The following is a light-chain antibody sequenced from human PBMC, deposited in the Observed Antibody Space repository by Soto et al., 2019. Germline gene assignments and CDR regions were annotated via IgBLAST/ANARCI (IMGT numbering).Light chain of an antibody. CDR1: QSVSSN. CDR3: QQYNNWPPFT. Sequence: EIVMTQSPATLSVSPGERATLSCRASQSVSSNLAWYQQKPGQAPRLLIYGASTRATGIPARFSGSGCGTKYTLTINSLQYEDLAVYYCQQYNNWPPFTCGPGTKVDI. V-gene: IGKV3-15*01. CDR2: GAS. J-gene: IGKJ3*01.